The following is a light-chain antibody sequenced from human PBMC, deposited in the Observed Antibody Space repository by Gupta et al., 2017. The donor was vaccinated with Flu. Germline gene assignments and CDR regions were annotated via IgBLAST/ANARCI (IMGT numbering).Light chain of an antibody. CDR2: RNS. Sequence: QFVLTQSPSASGTPGQRVTISCSGSSSNIGSNYVYWYQQFPGTAPKLLIYRNSQRPSGVPDRFSGSKSGTSASLAISGLRSEDEADYYCAAGDDSLSGVVFGGGTKLTVL. J-gene: IGLJ2*01. V-gene: IGLV1-47*01. CDR3: AAGDDSLSGVV. CDR1: SSNIGSNY.